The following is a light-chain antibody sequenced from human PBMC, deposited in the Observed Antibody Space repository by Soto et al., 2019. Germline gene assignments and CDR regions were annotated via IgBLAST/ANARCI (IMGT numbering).Light chain of an antibody. V-gene: IGKV1-5*03. CDR1: PSITRW. CDR3: QQYNTYPAT. CDR2: EAS. J-gene: IGKJ1*01. Sequence: DIQMTQSPSTLSASVGDRVTITCRASPSITRWLAWYQQKPGKAPKVLIYEASSLESGVPSRFSGSGSGTEFTLTINSLEPDDFATYYCQQYNTYPATFGQGTKVEIK.